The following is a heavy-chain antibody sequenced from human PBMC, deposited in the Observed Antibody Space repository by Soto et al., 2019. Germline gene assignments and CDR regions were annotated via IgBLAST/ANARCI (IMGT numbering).Heavy chain of an antibody. D-gene: IGHD6-13*01. CDR2: ITYTDDSK. J-gene: IGHJ4*02. Sequence: GGSLRLSCAASEFSFDDYAMSWVRQAPGKGLEWVSSITYTDDSKYYADSVKSQITLFRDYSRDTLFLQMNSLRAEDTAIYYCAKSSVWYPYFDSWGQGTLVTVSS. CDR1: EFSFDDYA. V-gene: IGHV3-23*01. CDR3: AKSSVWYPYFDS.